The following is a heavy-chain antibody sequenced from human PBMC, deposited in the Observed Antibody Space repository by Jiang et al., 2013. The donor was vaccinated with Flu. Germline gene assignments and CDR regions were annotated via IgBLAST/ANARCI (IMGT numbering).Heavy chain of an antibody. D-gene: IGHD6-13*01. CDR3: ATSGPSAGTLSY. Sequence: KSRVTISVDTSKNQFSLKLSSVTAADTAVYYCATSGPSAGTLSYWGQGTLVPVSS. J-gene: IGHJ4*02. V-gene: IGHV4-39*01.